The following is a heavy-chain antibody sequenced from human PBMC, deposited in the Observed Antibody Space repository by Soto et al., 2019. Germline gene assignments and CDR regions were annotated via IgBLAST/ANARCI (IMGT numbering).Heavy chain of an antibody. CDR1: GGSISSGDYY. CDR3: VRERPDGSRLDP. V-gene: IGHV4-30-4*01. Sequence: QVQLQESGPGLVKPSQTLSLTCTVSGGSISSGDYYWSWIRQPPGKVLEWIGYIYYSGSTYYNAALYSRFTISVDMSKNQFYLTLSSVTAADTAVSDCVRERPDGSRLDPWGQGTLVTVSS. J-gene: IGHJ5*02. D-gene: IGHD1-26*01. CDR2: IYYSGST.